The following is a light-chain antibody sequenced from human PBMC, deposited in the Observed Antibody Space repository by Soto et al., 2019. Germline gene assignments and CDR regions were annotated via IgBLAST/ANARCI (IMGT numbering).Light chain of an antibody. J-gene: IGKJ2*01. CDR3: QQYNDWPPKHT. V-gene: IGKV3-15*01. Sequence: EIVMTQSPATLSVSPGERATLSCRASQSVSNNLAWYQQKPGQAPRLLIYGASTRAAGIPARFSGSGSGTEFTPTISSLQSEDFAVYYCQQYNDWPPKHTFGQGTKLEIK. CDR1: QSVSNN. CDR2: GAS.